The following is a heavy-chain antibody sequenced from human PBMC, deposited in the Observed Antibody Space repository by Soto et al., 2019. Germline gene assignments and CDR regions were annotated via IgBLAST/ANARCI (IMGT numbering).Heavy chain of an antibody. D-gene: IGHD3-3*01. CDR1: GFTFSSYA. V-gene: IGHV3-23*01. Sequence: GGSLRLSCAVSGFTFSSYAMSWVRQAPGKGLEWVSAISGSGGSTYYADSVKGRFTISRDNSKNTLYLQMNSLRAEDTAVYYCAKVTGFRAAYDFWSGSRNDYWGQGTLVTVSS. CDR3: AKVTGFRAAYDFWSGSRNDY. CDR2: ISGSGGST. J-gene: IGHJ4*02.